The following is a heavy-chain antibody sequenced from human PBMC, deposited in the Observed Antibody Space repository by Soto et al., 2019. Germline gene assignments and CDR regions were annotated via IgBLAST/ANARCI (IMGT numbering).Heavy chain of an antibody. J-gene: IGHJ5*02. Sequence: ASETLSLTCTVSGGSITSYNHSWTWIRQAPGKGLDCIGYIDYSGTTNYSPSLQGRVTISLDKSKNQFSLSLTSVTAADTAVYYCARGSRGPRWFDPWGQGALVTLSS. V-gene: IGHV4-30-4*01. CDR2: IDYSGTT. CDR1: GGSITSYNHS. CDR3: ARGSRGPRWFDP. D-gene: IGHD1-26*01.